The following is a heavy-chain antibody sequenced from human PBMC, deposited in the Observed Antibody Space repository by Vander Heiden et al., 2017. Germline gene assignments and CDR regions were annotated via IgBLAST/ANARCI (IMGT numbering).Heavy chain of an antibody. CDR3: AKTDYDFWSGYRLGD. Sequence: VELFDTRGGFGLHGGSCRLSCTGGGFTFSTYSMSWVRQAPGKGLEWVSLIVGQTGTTGRAYYADSVKGRFTVSRDNSKNTLWLQMNSLRAEDTAVYYCAKTDYDFWSGYRLGDWGQGTLVTVSS. D-gene: IGHD3-3*01. CDR1: GFTFSTYS. CDR2: IVGQTGTTGRA. V-gene: IGHV3-23*01. J-gene: IGHJ4*02.